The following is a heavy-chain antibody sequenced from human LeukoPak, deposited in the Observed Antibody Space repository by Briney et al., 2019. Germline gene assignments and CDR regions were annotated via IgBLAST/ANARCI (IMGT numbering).Heavy chain of an antibody. D-gene: IGHD2-2*01. Sequence: TSETLSLTCTVSGGSISSYYWSWIRQPPGKGLEWIGYIYYSGSTNYNPSLKSRVTISVDTSKNQFSLKLSSVTAADTAVYYCARVRDVCGSTSCYSPYYYYYYMDVWGKGTTVTVSS. V-gene: IGHV4-59*01. CDR1: GGSISSYY. J-gene: IGHJ6*03. CDR2: IYYSGST. CDR3: ARVRDVCGSTSCYSPYYYYYYMDV.